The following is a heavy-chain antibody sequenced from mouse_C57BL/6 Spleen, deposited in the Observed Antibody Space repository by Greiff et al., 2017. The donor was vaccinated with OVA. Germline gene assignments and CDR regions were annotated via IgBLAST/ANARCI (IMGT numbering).Heavy chain of an antibody. CDR2: INPGSGGT. Sequence: QVQLNESGAELVRPGTSVKVSCKASGYAFTNYLIEWVKQRPGQGLEWIGVINPGSGGTNYNEKFKGKATLTADKSSSTAYMQLSSLTSEDSAVYFCARGEGGSMDYWGQGTSVTVSS. CDR1: GYAFTNYL. D-gene: IGHD1-1*02. J-gene: IGHJ4*01. CDR3: ARGEGGSMDY. V-gene: IGHV1-54*01.